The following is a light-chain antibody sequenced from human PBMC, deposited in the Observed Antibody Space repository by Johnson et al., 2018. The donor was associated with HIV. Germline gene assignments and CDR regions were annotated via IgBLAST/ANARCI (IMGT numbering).Light chain of an antibody. CDR3: GTWDSSLSVDNYV. Sequence: QPVLTQPPSVSAAPGQKVTISCSGSSSDMGNYAVSWYQQLPGTAPKLLIYDNNKRPSGIPDRFSGSKSGTSATLGITGLQTGDEADYYCGTWDSSLSVDNYVLGTGTKVTVL. CDR1: SSDMGNYA. J-gene: IGLJ1*01. V-gene: IGLV1-51*01. CDR2: DNN.